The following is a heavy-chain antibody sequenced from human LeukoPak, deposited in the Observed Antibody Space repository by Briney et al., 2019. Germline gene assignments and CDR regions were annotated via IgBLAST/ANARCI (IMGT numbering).Heavy chain of an antibody. J-gene: IGHJ4*02. CDR2: IYSGGST. CDR3: ARDRLQGYFDY. Sequence: SGGSLRLSCAASGFTFSNAWMSWVRQAPGKGLEWVSVIYSGGSTYYADSVKGRFTISRDNSKNTLYLQMNSLRAEDTAVYYCARDRLQGYFDYWGQGTLVTVSS. CDR1: GFTFSNAW. D-gene: IGHD4-11*01. V-gene: IGHV3-53*01.